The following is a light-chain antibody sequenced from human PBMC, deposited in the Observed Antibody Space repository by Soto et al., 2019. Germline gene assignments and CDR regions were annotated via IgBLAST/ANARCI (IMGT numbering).Light chain of an antibody. J-gene: IGKJ1*01. V-gene: IGKV1-5*03. CDR3: QQYNDWPLT. CDR1: QTISSW. Sequence: MHMNNSPSTLSGSLGYRFTINFRASQTISSWLAWYQQKPVKAPKLLIYEASSLQTGVPSRFSGSGSGTEFTLTISSLQPEDFALYYCQQYNDWPLTFGQGTKV. CDR2: EAS.